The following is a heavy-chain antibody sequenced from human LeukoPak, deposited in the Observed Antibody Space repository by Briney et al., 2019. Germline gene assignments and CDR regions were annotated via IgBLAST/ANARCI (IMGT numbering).Heavy chain of an antibody. Sequence: GGSLRLSCEVSGFTLKTYAMSWVRQAPGKGLEWVSTLGSGGSTFYADSVKGRFTISRDNSKNTLYLQMTSLRGEDTAVYYCAKRIPVVAMQYFDLWGRGTLAAVSS. CDR2: LGSGGST. V-gene: IGHV3-23*01. J-gene: IGHJ2*01. CDR3: AKRIPVVAMQYFDL. D-gene: IGHD6-19*01. CDR1: GFTLKTYA.